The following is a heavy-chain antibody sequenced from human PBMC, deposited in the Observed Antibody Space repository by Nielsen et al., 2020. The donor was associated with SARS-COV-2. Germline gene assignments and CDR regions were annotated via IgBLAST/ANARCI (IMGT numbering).Heavy chain of an antibody. Sequence: SVKVSCKASGGTFSSYAISWVRQAPGQGLEWMGGIIPIFGTANYAQKFQGRVTITADESTSTAYMELSSLRSGDTAVYYCATQPYCGGDCYGAFDIWGQGTMVTVSS. CDR3: ATQPYCGGDCYGAFDI. CDR2: IIPIFGTA. D-gene: IGHD2-21*02. CDR1: GGTFSSYA. V-gene: IGHV1-69*13. J-gene: IGHJ3*02.